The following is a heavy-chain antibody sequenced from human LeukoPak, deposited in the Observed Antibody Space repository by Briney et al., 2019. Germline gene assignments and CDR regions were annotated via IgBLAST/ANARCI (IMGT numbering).Heavy chain of an antibody. CDR1: DVSIKNYY. V-gene: IGHV4-4*07. CDR3: ARDCRGDCYGAFDI. Sequence: SETLSLTCTVSDVSIKNYYWSWIRQPAGKGLEWIGHIYTSGSTNYNPSLKSRVTISEDTSKNQFSLKLSSVTAADTAVYYCARDCRGDCYGAFDIWGQGTMVTVSS. J-gene: IGHJ3*02. CDR2: IYTSGST. D-gene: IGHD2-21*01.